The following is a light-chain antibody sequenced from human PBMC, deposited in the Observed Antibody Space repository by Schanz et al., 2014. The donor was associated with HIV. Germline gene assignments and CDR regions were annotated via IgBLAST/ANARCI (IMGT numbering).Light chain of an antibody. CDR3: QQPASYPLT. V-gene: IGKV1-33*01. Sequence: DIQMTQSPSSLSASVGDRVTITCQASQDISNYLNWYQQKPGKAPKLLIYDASNLETGVPSRFSGSGSGTDFTLTISSLQPEDFATYYCQQPASYPLTFGGGTKVEIK. J-gene: IGKJ4*01. CDR1: QDISNY. CDR2: DAS.